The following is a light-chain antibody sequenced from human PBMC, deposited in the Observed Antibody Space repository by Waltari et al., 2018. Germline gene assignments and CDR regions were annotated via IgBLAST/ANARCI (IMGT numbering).Light chain of an antibody. J-gene: IGLJ2*01. V-gene: IGLV2-14*01. Sequence: QSALTQPASVSGSPGQSITISCTGTSSDVGGYNYVSWYQQHPGQAPKLMIYDVSKRPSGVSNRFSGSKSGNTASLTISGLQAEDEADYYCSSYTSSSTLVVFGGGTKLTVL. CDR1: SSDVGGYNY. CDR3: SSYTSSSTLVV. CDR2: DVS.